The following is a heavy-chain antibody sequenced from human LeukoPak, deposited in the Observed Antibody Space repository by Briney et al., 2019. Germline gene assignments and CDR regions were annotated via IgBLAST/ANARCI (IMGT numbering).Heavy chain of an antibody. J-gene: IGHJ4*02. D-gene: IGHD5-12*01. Sequence: RGSLRLSCAGSGFTFARHALTSVPQAPGMGLEWVSTISGGGGSTHYADSVKGRFTISRDNSKNTLYLQMNSLRAEGTAVYYCARGGYSGYDGTVEHDYWGQGTLVTVSS. V-gene: IGHV3-23*01. CDR1: GFTFARHA. CDR3: ARGGYSGYDGTVEHDY. CDR2: ISGGGGST.